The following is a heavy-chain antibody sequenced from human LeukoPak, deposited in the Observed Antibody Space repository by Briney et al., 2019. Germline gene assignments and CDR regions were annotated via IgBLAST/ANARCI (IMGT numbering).Heavy chain of an antibody. CDR1: GGSISSFY. J-gene: IGHJ4*02. V-gene: IGHV4-4*07. Sequence: KPSETLSLTCTVSGGSISSFYWSWIRQPAGKGLEWIGRIYSSGTTNYNPSLKSRLTMSVDTSKNQFSLKLSSVTAADTAVYYCARDSAPSDWNYDYWGQGTLVTVSS. CDR2: IYSSGTT. CDR3: ARDSAPSDWNYDY. D-gene: IGHD1-7*01.